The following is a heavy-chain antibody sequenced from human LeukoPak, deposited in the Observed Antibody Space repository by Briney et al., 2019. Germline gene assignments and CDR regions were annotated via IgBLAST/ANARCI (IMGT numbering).Heavy chain of an antibody. Sequence: GRSLSLSCAASGFTLSSNYMSGVRQAPGKGLEWVSVIYSGGSTYYADSVKGRFNISRDNSKNTLYLQMNSLRAGDTAVYYCAREGGNGGYAFDIWGQGTMVTVSS. CDR3: AREGGNGGYAFDI. CDR1: GFTLSSNY. CDR2: IYSGGST. D-gene: IGHD4-23*01. J-gene: IGHJ3*02. V-gene: IGHV3-53*01.